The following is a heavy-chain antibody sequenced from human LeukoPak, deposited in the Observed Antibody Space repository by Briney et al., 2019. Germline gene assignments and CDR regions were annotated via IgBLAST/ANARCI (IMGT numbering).Heavy chain of an antibody. CDR2: IDGSGVYT. Sequence: GGSLRLSCAASGFIFSTYAMYWVRQAPGKGLEWVSAIDGSGVYTYYVDSVKGRFTISRDNSKNTLYLQMNSLRAEDTAVYYCAKRTAYDILTGYFHYWGQGTLVTVSS. CDR3: AKRTAYDILTGYFHY. CDR1: GFIFSTYA. V-gene: IGHV3-23*01. D-gene: IGHD3-9*01. J-gene: IGHJ4*02.